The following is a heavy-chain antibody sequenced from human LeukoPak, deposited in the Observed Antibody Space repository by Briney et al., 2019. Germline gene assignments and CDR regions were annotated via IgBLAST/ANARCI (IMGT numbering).Heavy chain of an antibody. Sequence: ASVKVSCKASGYTFASYDIIWVRQAPGQGLEWMGWISAYNGNTNYAQKLQGRVTMTTDTSTSTSYMELRSLRSDDTAVYYCARGFPKATSRSCDYWGQGTLVTVSS. V-gene: IGHV1-18*01. CDR1: GYTFASYD. J-gene: IGHJ4*02. CDR2: ISAYNGNT. D-gene: IGHD6-13*01. CDR3: ARGFPKATSRSCDY.